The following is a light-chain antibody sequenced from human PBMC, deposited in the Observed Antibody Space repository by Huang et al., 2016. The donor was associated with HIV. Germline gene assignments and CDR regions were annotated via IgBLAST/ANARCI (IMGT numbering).Light chain of an antibody. CDR3: QQYNNWPPWT. CDR2: GAS. CDR1: QSVSSN. V-gene: IGKV3-15*01. J-gene: IGKJ1*01. Sequence: EMVMTQSPATLSVSPGERVTLSCRASQSVSSNLAWYTQKPGQAPRLLIYGASTRATDTPPRFRGGGSGTVFTLTITSLQSEDFAVYYCQQYNNWPPWTFGQGTKVEIK.